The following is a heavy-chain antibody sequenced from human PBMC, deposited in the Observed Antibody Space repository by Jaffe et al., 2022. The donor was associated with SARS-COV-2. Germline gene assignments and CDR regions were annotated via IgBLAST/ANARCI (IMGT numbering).Heavy chain of an antibody. CDR2: ISWNSGSI. Sequence: EVQLVESGGGLVQPGRSLRLSCAASGFTFDDYAMHWVRQAPGKGLEWVSGISWNSGSIGYADSVKGRFTISRDNAKNSLYLQMNSLRAEDTALYYCAKDIGVVAAFLLDYWGQGTLVTVSS. V-gene: IGHV3-9*01. D-gene: IGHD2-15*01. CDR3: AKDIGVVAAFLLDY. CDR1: GFTFDDYA. J-gene: IGHJ4*02.